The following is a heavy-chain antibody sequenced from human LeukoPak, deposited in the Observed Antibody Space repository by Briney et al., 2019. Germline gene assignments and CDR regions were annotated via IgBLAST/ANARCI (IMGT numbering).Heavy chain of an antibody. CDR1: GGSISSYY. V-gene: IGHV4-59*01. J-gene: IGHJ4*02. CDR2: IYYSGST. Sequence: SETLSLTCTVSGGSISSYYWSWIRQPPGKGLEWIGYIYYSGSTNYNPSLKSRVTISVDTSKNQFSLKLSSVTAADTAVYYCARGGFYGVLDYWGQGTLVAVSS. CDR3: ARGGFYGVLDY. D-gene: IGHD3-10*01.